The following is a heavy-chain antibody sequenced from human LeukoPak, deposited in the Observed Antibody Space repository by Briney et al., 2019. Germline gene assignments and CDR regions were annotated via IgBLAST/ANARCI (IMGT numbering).Heavy chain of an antibody. J-gene: IGHJ4*02. CDR1: GGSISSGGYY. CDR3: ARGRPDDSSGYYEI. CDR2: IYHSGST. V-gene: IGHV4-30-2*01. D-gene: IGHD3-22*01. Sequence: SQTLSLTCTVSGGSISSGGYYWSWIRQPPGKGLEWIGYIYHSGSTYYNPSLKSRVTISVDRSKNEFSLKLSSVTAADTAVYYCARGRPDDSSGYYEIGGQGTLVTVSS.